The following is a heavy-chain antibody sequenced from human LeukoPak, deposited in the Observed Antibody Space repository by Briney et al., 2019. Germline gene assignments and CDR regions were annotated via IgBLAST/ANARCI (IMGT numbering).Heavy chain of an antibody. CDR3: ARVDTAMVIDY. CDR1: GYTFTNYG. J-gene: IGHJ4*02. D-gene: IGHD5-18*01. Sequence: SVKVSCKASGYTFTNYGISWVRQAPGQGLEWMGRIIPILGIANYAQKFQGRVTITADKSTSTAYMELSSLRSEDTAVYYCARVDTAMVIDYWGQGTLVTVSS. CDR2: IIPILGIA. V-gene: IGHV1-69*04.